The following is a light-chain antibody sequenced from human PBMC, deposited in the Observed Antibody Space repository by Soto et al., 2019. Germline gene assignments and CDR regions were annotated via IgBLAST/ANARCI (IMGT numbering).Light chain of an antibody. CDR2: QDS. V-gene: IGLV3-1*01. CDR3: QAWDSSTEDVV. Sequence: SYELTQPPSVSVSPGQTASITCSGDKSGDKYACWYQQKPGQSPVLVIYQDSKRPSGIPERFSGSNSGNTATLPISGTQAMDEADYYCQAWDSSTEDVVFGGGTKLTVL. J-gene: IGLJ2*01. CDR1: KSGDKY.